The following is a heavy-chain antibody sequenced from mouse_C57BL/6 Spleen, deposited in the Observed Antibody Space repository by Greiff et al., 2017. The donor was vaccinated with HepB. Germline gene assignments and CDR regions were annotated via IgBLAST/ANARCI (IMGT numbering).Heavy chain of an antibody. CDR2: IDPSDSET. CDR1: GYTFTSYW. J-gene: IGHJ1*03. V-gene: IGHV1-52*01. CDR3: ARDGYYGSSDWYFEV. D-gene: IGHD1-1*01. Sequence: VQLQQPGAELVRPGSSVKLSCKASGYTFTSYWMHWVKQRPIQGLEWIGNIDPSDSETHYNQKFKDKATLTVDKSSSTAYMQLSSLTSEDSAVYDCARDGYYGSSDWYFEVWGTGTTVTVSS.